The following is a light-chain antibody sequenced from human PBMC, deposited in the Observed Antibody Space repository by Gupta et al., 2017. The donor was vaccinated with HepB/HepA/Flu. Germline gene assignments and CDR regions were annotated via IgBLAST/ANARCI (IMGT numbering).Light chain of an antibody. CDR2: KAS. J-gene: IGKJ1*01. V-gene: IGKV1-5*03. CDR1: QSISDW. CDR3: QQYNTYST. Sequence: DIQMTQSPPTLSASVGDRVTITCRASQSISDWLAWYQQKPGKAPKLLIYKASSLESGVPSRFSGSGSGTEFILTISSLQPDDFATYYCQQYNTYSTFGQGTKVEVK.